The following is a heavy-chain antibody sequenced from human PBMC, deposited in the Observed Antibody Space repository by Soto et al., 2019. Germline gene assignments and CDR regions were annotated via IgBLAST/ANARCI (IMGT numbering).Heavy chain of an antibody. J-gene: IGHJ4*02. Sequence: EVQLVESGGGLVKPGGSLRLSCAASGFTFSSYSMNWVRQAPGKGLEWVSSISSSSSYIYYADSVKGRFTISRDNAKNSLYLQMNSLRAEDTAVYYCAREGAHPRSRGKDYWGQGTLVTVSS. D-gene: IGHD6-19*01. CDR2: ISSSSSYI. V-gene: IGHV3-21*01. CDR1: GFTFSSYS. CDR3: AREGAHPRSRGKDY.